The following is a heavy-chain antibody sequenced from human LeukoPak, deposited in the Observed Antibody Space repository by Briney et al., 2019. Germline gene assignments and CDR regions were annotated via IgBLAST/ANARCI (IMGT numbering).Heavy chain of an antibody. V-gene: IGHV3-48*03. CDR2: ISSSGSTI. J-gene: IGHJ4*02. CDR1: GFTFSSYE. CDR3: ASLMVRGFTPFDY. D-gene: IGHD3-10*01. Sequence: GGSLRLSCAASGFTFSSYEMYWVRQAPGKGLEWVSYISSSGSTIYYADSVKGRFTISRDNAKNSLYLQMDSLRAEDTAVYYCASLMVRGFTPFDYWGQGTLVTVSS.